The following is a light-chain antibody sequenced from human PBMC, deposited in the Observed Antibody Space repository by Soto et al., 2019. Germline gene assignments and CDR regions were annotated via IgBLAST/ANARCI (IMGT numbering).Light chain of an antibody. V-gene: IGKV1-5*01. CDR1: QSIGTW. Sequence: DIKMTQSPSTLSASVGDGVTITCRASQSIGTWLAWYQQKPGKAPKVLIYDVSSLKSGVPSRFSGSASATEFTLTISSLQPDDFATYYCQQYVTAFRSFGQGTKVDIK. CDR3: QQYVTAFRS. CDR2: DVS. J-gene: IGKJ1*01.